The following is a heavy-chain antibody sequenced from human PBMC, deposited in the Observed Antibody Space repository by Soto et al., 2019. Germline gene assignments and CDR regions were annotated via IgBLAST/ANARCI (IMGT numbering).Heavy chain of an antibody. V-gene: IGHV3-11*01. CDR1: GFRFSDYY. J-gene: IGHJ4*02. CDR3: ARGNALYDY. D-gene: IGHD2-2*01. CDR2: IRSSDNTR. Sequence: PGWSLRLSCAASGFRFSDYYMSWIRQAPGKGLEWVSYIRSSDNTRYYADSVKGRFTISRDNAKNSQYLQMNSLRAEDTAVYYCARGNALYDYWGQGILVTVSS.